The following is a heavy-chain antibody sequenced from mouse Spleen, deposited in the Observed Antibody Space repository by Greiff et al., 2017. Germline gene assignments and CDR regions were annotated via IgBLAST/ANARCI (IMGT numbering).Heavy chain of an antibody. J-gene: IGHJ4*01. CDR3: ARGDYYGSSYGDYAMDY. Sequence: VQGVESGPGLVAPSQSLSITCTVSGFSLTSYGVHWVRQPPGKGLEWLGVIWAGGSTNYNSALMSRLSISKDNSKSQVFLKMNSLQTDDTAMYYCARGDYYGSSYGDYAMDYWGQGTSVTVSS. D-gene: IGHD1-1*01. CDR1: GFSLTSYG. CDR2: IWAGGST. V-gene: IGHV2-9*02.